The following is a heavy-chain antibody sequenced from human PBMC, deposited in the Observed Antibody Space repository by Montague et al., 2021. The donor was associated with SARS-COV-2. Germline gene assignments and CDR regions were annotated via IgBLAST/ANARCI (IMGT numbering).Heavy chain of an antibody. CDR1: GGSISSGTYY. Sequence: TLSLTCTVSGGSISSGTYYWSWIRQHPGKGLEWIGYIYYSGSTYYNPSLKSRVTISVDTSKNQFSLKLSSVTAADTAVYYCARFIRYCGSGGPSLDYWGQGTMVTVSS. D-gene: IGHD3-10*01. J-gene: IGHJ4*01. CDR2: IYYSGST. CDR3: ARFIRYCGSGGPSLDY. V-gene: IGHV4-31*03.